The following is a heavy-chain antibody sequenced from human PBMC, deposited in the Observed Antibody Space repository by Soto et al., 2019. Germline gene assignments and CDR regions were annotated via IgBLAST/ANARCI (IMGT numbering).Heavy chain of an antibody. CDR3: AREDEGSGRAGTFHH. D-gene: IGHD2-15*01. Sequence: PGGSLRLSCAASGFTFSSYGMHWVRQAPGKGLEWVAVISYDGSNKYYADSVKGRFTISRDNSKNTLYLQMDSLRVEDTAVYFCAREDEGSGRAGTFHHWGQGTLVTVSS. CDR2: ISYDGSNK. J-gene: IGHJ1*01. V-gene: IGHV3-30*03. CDR1: GFTFSSYG.